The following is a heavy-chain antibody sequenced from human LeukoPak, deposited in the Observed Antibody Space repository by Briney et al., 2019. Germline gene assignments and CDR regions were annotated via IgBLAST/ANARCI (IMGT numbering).Heavy chain of an antibody. CDR3: ARETPDSSSWTVFDY. J-gene: IGHJ4*02. CDR2: ITLSSSTI. V-gene: IGHV3-48*01. Sequence: PGGSLRLSCAASGFTFSDYNMNWVRQAPGKGLEWISYITLSSSTIYYADSVKGRFTISRDNAKNSLYLQMSSLRAEDTAMYYCARETPDSSSWTVFDYWGQGTLVTVSS. D-gene: IGHD6-13*01. CDR1: GFTFSDYN.